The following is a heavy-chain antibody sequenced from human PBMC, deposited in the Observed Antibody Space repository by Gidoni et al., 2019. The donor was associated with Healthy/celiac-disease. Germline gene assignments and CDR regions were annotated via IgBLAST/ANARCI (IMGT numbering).Heavy chain of an antibody. V-gene: IGHV4-39*01. D-gene: IGHD1-26*01. CDR3: ASTSGSYYLFDY. J-gene: IGHJ4*02. Sequence: QLQLQESGPGLVKPSETLSLPCTVSGGYISSSSYYWGWIRKPPGKGLEWIGSIYYSGSTYFIPSLKSRVTISVDTSKNQFSLKLSSVTAADTAVYYCASTSGSYYLFDYWGQGTLVTVSS. CDR1: GGYISSSSYY. CDR2: IYYSGST.